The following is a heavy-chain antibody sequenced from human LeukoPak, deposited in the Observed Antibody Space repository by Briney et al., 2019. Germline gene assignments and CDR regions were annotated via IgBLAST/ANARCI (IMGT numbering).Heavy chain of an antibody. CDR1: GFTFSSYA. CDR3: AKDTSIGKYCTNGVCSPFDY. D-gene: IGHD2-8*01. J-gene: IGHJ4*02. V-gene: IGHV3-23*01. CDR2: ISDSGDYT. Sequence: RGSLTLSCAGSGFTFSSYAMSWVRQAPGQGLECVSVISDSGDYTSYADSVRGRFTISRDNSRNTPYLQMISLRPEDTAVYYCAKDTSIGKYCTNGVCSPFDYWGQGTLVTVSS.